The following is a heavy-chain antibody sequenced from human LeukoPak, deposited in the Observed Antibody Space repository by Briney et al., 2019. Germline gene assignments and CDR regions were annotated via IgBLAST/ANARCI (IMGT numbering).Heavy chain of an antibody. V-gene: IGHV4-59*01. CDR2: IYYSGST. J-gene: IGHJ4*02. Sequence: SESLSLTCTVSGGSISSYYWSWIRQPPGKGLEWIGYIYYSGSTNYDPSLKSRGTISVDTSKNQFSLKLSSVTAADTAVYYCARVDPDSSSTLEVFDYWGQATLVTV. CDR1: GGSISSYY. CDR3: ARVDPDSSSTLEVFDY. D-gene: IGHD6-6*01.